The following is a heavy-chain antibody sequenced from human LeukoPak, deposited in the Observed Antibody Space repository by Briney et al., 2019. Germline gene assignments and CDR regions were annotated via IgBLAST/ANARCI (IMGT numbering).Heavy chain of an antibody. CDR1: GGTFSTFG. Sequence: SVKVSCKASGGTFSTFGISWVRQAPGQGLEWMGGIIPMSGTVNNAQKFQGRVTITADKSTGTAYMELSSLRSDDTAVYYCARGGIVVVPAATSVWFDPWGQGTLVTVSS. CDR3: ARGGIVVVPAATSVWFDP. D-gene: IGHD2-2*01. J-gene: IGHJ5*01. V-gene: IGHV1-69*06. CDR2: IIPMSGTV.